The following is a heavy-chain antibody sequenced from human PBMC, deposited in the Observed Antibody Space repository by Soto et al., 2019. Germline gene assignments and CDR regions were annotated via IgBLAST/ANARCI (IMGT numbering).Heavy chain of an antibody. CDR1: GVAISSGASF. V-gene: IGHV4-31*03. Sequence: QVQLQETGPGLVKPSQTLSLTCTVAGVAISSGASFWTWIRQVPGKGLEWLGYFYDSETYLYNPSLPSRVTISVDTSENNVSLKLTSVTAADTAVYYCARGTPPSTVVKSGVFVLWGQGTMVIVS. D-gene: IGHD2-15*01. J-gene: IGHJ3*01. CDR3: ARGTPPSTVVKSGVFVL. CDR2: FYDSETY.